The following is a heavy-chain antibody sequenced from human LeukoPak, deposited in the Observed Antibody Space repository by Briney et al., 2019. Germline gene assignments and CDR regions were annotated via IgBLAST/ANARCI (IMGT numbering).Heavy chain of an antibody. J-gene: IGHJ4*02. CDR3: AIGSGSYFLFDY. V-gene: IGHV1-24*01. Sequence: ASVRVPFKVSVYTLTEVSMHWGRQAPGKGGGGRGGFDPEDGETIYTQEFQGRVTITKDTTTNTAYMELRSLRSEDTAVYYCAIGSGSYFLFDYWGQGTLVTVSS. CDR2: FDPEDGET. D-gene: IGHD1-26*01. CDR1: VYTLTEVS.